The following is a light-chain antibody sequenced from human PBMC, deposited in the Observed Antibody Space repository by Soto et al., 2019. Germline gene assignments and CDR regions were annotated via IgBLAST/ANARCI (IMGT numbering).Light chain of an antibody. CDR2: DAS. J-gene: IGKJ1*01. Sequence: EIVLTQSPATLSLSPGERATLSCRASQSVSSNYLAWYHQKPGQAPRLLIYDASTRATGIPDRFSGSGSGTDFTLTISRLEPEDFAVYYCQQYGHSPRTFGQGTKVDIK. V-gene: IGKV3-20*01. CDR3: QQYGHSPRT. CDR1: QSVSSNY.